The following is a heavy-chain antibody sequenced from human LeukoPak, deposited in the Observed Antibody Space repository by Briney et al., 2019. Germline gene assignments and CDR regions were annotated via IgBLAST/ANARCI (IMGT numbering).Heavy chain of an antibody. CDR2: IWYDGSNK. CDR3: ARDVYYYDSSGPLHFDY. J-gene: IGHJ4*02. D-gene: IGHD3-22*01. V-gene: IGHV3-33*01. CDR1: GFTFSIYG. Sequence: GGSLRLSCAASGFTFSIYGMHWVRQAPGKGLEWVAVIWYDGSNKYYADSVKGRFTISRDNSKNTLYLQMNSLRAEDTAVYYCARDVYYYDSSGPLHFDYWGQGTLVTVSS.